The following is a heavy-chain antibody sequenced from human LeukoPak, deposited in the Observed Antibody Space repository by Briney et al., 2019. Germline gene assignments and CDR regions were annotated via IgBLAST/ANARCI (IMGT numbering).Heavy chain of an antibody. V-gene: IGHV4-34*01. CDR3: ASQQWLVQLFNY. CDR1: GGSFSGYY. CDR2: INHSGST. J-gene: IGHJ4*02. Sequence: SETLSLTCAVYGGSFSGYYWSWIRQPPGKGLEWIGEINHSGSTNYNPSLKSRVTISVDTSKNQFSLKLSSVTAADTAVYYCASQQWLVQLFNYWGQGTLVTVSS. D-gene: IGHD6-19*01.